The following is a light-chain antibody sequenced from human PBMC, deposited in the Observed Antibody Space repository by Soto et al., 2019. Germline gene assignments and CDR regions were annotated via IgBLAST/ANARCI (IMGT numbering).Light chain of an antibody. V-gene: IGLV1-51*02. CDR1: SSNIGNNY. CDR3: GTWDSSLSAGNV. CDR2: ENN. Sequence: QSVLTQPPSVSAAPGQKVTISCSGSSSNIGNNYVSWYQQLPGTAPKLLIYENNKRPSGIPDRFSGSKSGTSATLGITGLQTGDEADYYCGTWDSSLSAGNVFGTGTKVT. J-gene: IGLJ1*01.